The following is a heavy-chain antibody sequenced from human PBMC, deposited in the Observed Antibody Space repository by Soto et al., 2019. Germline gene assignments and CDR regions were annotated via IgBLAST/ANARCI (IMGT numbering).Heavy chain of an antibody. CDR2: IDPRGSYT. D-gene: IGHD2-2*01. CDR3: ARLFCSSSTCDSWFDP. V-gene: IGHV5-10-1*01. Sequence: GESLKISCTGFGYTFTTFWISWVRQMPGRGLEWMGRIDPRGSYTNYSPSFQGHVTISADKSISTAYLQWGSLKASDTAMYYCARLFCSSSTCDSWFDPWGQGTLVTVSS. CDR1: GYTFTTFW. J-gene: IGHJ5*02.